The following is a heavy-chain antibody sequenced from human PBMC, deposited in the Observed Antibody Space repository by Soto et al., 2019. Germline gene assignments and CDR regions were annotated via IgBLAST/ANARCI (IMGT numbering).Heavy chain of an antibody. D-gene: IGHD3-16*01. J-gene: IGHJ4*02. Sequence: SLRLSCAASRFFFGDYAFHWVRQAPGKGLEWVAGITSRGTDIAYADSVKGRFIISRDNAMNVLHLHMNSLRPEDTAVYYCAKSMASTLVGGLPDYCGQGTQVTVSS. CDR2: ITSRGTDI. V-gene: IGHV3-9*01. CDR1: RFFFGDYA. CDR3: AKSMASTLVGGLPDY.